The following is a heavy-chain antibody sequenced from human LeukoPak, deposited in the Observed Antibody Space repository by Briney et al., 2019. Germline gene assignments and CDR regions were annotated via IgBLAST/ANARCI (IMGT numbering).Heavy chain of an antibody. D-gene: IGHD3-22*01. CDR2: ISGSGGST. CDR3: AKDRSYYDSSGYYYFGY. V-gene: IGHV3-23*01. J-gene: IGHJ4*02. Sequence: GGSLRLSCAASGFTFSSYAMSWVRQAPGKGLEWVSAISGSGGSTYYADSVKGRFTISRDNSKNTLYLQMNSLRAEDTAVYYCAKDRSYYDSSGYYYFGYWGQGTLVTVSS. CDR1: GFTFSSYA.